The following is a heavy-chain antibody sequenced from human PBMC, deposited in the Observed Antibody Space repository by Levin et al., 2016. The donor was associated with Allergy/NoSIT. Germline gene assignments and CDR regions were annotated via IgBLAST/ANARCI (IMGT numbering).Heavy chain of an antibody. V-gene: IGHV3-7*04. Sequence: VRQAPGKGLEWVANIKQDGSEKYYVDSVKGRFTISRDNAKNSLYLQMNSLRAEDTAVYYCARLAVAGFVRYFDLWGRGTLVTVSS. D-gene: IGHD6-19*01. J-gene: IGHJ2*01. CDR2: IKQDGSEK. CDR3: ARLAVAGFVRYFDL.